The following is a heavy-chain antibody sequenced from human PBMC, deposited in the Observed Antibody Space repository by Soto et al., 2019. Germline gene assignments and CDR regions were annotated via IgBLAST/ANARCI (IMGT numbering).Heavy chain of an antibody. CDR3: XXXXXXXXXXX. J-gene: IGHJ1*01. Sequence: EVQLLESGGGLVQPGGSLRLSCAASGFTFSSYAMNWVRQAPGKGLEWVSVISGSGGSTYYADSVKGRFTISRDNSKNTXYLQXXSXXXXXXXXXXXXXXXXXXXXXXXGQXTLVTVSS. V-gene: IGHV3-23*01. CDR1: GFTFSSYA. CDR2: ISGSGGST.